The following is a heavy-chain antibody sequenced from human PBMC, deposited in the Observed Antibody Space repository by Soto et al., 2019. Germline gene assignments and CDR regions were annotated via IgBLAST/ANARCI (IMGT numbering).Heavy chain of an antibody. D-gene: IGHD3-3*01. V-gene: IGHV4-34*01. Sequence: PSETLSLTCAVYGGSFSGYYWSWIRQPPGKGLEWIGEINHSGSTNYNPSLKSRVTISVDTSKNQFSLKLSSVTAADTAVYYCARGGNYDFWSGYYRGYLDYWGQGTLVTVSS. J-gene: IGHJ4*02. CDR3: ARGGNYDFWSGYYRGYLDY. CDR1: GGSFSGYY. CDR2: INHSGST.